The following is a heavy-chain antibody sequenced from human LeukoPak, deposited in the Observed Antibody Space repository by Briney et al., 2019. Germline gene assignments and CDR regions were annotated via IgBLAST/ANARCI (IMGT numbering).Heavy chain of an antibody. V-gene: IGHV1-2*02. CDR3: ATRRDYDFWSGYYSEYDAFDI. J-gene: IGHJ3*02. CDR2: INPNSGGT. D-gene: IGHD3-3*01. Sequence: ASVKVSCKASGYTFTGYYMHWVRQAPGQGLEWMGWINPNSGGTNYAQKFQGRVTMTTDTSTSTAYMELRSLRSDDTAVYYCATRRDYDFWSGYYSEYDAFDIWGQGTMVTVSS. CDR1: GYTFTGYY.